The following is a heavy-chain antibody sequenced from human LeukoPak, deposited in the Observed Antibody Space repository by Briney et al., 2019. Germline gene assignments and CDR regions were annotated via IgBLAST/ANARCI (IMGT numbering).Heavy chain of an antibody. D-gene: IGHD3-10*01. CDR3: ARASGSGGFDY. V-gene: IGHV3-13*01. CDR2: IGTAGDT. Sequence: GGSLRLSRAASGFTFSSYAMSWVRQAPGKGLEWVSAIGTAGDTYYPGSVKGRFTISRENTNNSMYLQLNNLRVGDTAVYYCARASGSGGFDYWGQGTLVTVSS. J-gene: IGHJ4*02. CDR1: GFTFSSYA.